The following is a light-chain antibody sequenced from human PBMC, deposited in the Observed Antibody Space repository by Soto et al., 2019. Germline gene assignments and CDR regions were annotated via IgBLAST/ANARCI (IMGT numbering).Light chain of an antibody. CDR1: QSVLYGSKNKNY. V-gene: IGKV4-1*01. J-gene: IGKJ1*01. CDR2: WAS. CDR3: HQRQSWPRT. Sequence: DIVMTQSPDSLAVSLGERATINCKSSQSVLYGSKNKNYLAWYQQKPRQSPKLLIYWASTRESGVPDRFSGSGSGTDFTLTISDVQPEDFALYYCHQRQSWPRTFGQGTKVDI.